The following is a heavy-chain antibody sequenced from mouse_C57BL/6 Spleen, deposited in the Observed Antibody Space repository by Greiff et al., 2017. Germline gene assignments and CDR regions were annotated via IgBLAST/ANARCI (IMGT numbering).Heavy chain of an antibody. Sequence: QVQLQQPGAELVKPGASVKLSCKASGYTFTSYWMHWVKQRPGQGLEWIGMIHPNSGSTNYNEKFKSKATLTVDKSSSTAYMQLSSLTSEDSAVYYCAREVDSSGLYAMDYWGQGTSVTVSS. V-gene: IGHV1-64*01. CDR1: GYTFTSYW. CDR2: IHPNSGST. CDR3: AREVDSSGLYAMDY. J-gene: IGHJ4*01. D-gene: IGHD3-2*02.